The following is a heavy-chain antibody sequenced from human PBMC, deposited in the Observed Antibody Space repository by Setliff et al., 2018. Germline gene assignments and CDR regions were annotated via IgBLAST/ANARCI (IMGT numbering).Heavy chain of an antibody. CDR1: GGSFSAYY. J-gene: IGHJ4*02. Sequence: SSETLSLTCAVYGGSFSAYYWTWTRQPPGKGLEWIGEIDHSGSTNHNPSLKSRVSISIDTSKNQFSLKLSSVTAADTAVYYCARGVGTAAGTYFDYWGQGTLVTVSS. CDR2: IDHSGST. CDR3: ARGVGTAAGTYFDY. D-gene: IGHD6-13*01. V-gene: IGHV4-34*01.